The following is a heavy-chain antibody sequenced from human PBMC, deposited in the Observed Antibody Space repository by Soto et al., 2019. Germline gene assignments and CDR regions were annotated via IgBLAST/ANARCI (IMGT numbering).Heavy chain of an antibody. CDR1: GFTFSAYS. Sequence: PWGSLRLSCAASGFTFSAYSMHWVRQAPGRGLEYVSAISSSGGSAYYANSVKGRFTISRDNSKNTLFLQMGSLRAEDMAVYYCARAPSCYGSARYYFDYWGQGALVTVSS. V-gene: IGHV3-64*01. CDR2: ISSSGGSA. CDR3: ARAPSCYGSARYYFDY. J-gene: IGHJ4*02. D-gene: IGHD3-10*01.